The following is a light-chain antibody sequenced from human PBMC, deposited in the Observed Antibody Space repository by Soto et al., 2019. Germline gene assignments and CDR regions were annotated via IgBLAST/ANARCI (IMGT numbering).Light chain of an antibody. Sequence: QSALTQPPSASGTPGQRVTISCSGSSSNIGGNTVNWYQQVPGAAPKLIIFNNSQRPSGVPDRFSGSKSGTSASLAIGGLQSEDEADYYCSTWDDSLNGPLFGGGTKLTVL. CDR2: NNS. V-gene: IGLV1-44*01. CDR3: STWDDSLNGPL. CDR1: SSNIGGNT. J-gene: IGLJ2*01.